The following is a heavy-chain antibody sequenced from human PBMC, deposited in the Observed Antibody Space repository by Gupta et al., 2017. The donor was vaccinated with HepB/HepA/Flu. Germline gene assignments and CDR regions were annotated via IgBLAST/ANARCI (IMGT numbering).Heavy chain of an antibody. V-gene: IGHV3-15*01. CDR2: IKSKTDGGTT. Sequence: EVQLVESGGGLVKPGGSLSLSCAASGFTFSNAWMSWVRQAPGKGLEWVGRIKSKTDGGTTDYAAPVKGRFTISRDDSKNTLYLQMNSLKTEDTAVYYCTTPYSSGWYDYYYYMDVWGKGTTVTVSS. J-gene: IGHJ6*03. D-gene: IGHD6-19*01. CDR1: GFTFSNAW. CDR3: TTPYSSGWYDYYYYMDV.